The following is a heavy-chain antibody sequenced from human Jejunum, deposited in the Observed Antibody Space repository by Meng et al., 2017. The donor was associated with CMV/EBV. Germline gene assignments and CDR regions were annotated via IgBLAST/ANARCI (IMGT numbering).Heavy chain of an antibody. J-gene: IGHJ5*02. V-gene: IGHV4-4*02. Sequence: CTFSGDSITKTYWWSWVRQSPGKGLEWIGEIFHRGYTNYNPSLESRATISVEKAKNQFSLNLTSVTAADTAIYYCARVPGHNWFDPWGKGILVTVSS. CDR1: GDSITKTYW. CDR2: IFHRGYT. CDR3: ARVPGHNWFDP.